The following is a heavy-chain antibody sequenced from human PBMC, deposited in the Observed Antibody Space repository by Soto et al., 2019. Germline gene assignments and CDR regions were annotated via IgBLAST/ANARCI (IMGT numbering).Heavy chain of an antibody. D-gene: IGHD6-19*01. V-gene: IGHV4-59*01. J-gene: IGHJ4*02. CDR1: CCSIMCSY. CDR3: ARSVAVPGAHIDY. Sequence: SDTLSLTCIFSCCSIMCSYGSWIRQSPGKGLEWLGYVYYTGSTNYSPSLRSRVSISVDTSKNEFSLRLSSVTAADTAVYFCARSVAVPGAHIDYWGQGTQVTVSS. CDR2: VYYTGST.